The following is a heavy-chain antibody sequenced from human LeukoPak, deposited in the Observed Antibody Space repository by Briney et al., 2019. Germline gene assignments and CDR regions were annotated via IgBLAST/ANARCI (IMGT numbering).Heavy chain of an antibody. D-gene: IGHD2-21*01. Sequence: GGSLRLSCAASGFTFSSYAMSWVRQAPGKGPEWVSAISGSGGSTYYADSVKGRFTISRDNSKNTLYLQMNSLRAEDTAVYYCAKRGEGFLNYYYYYYMDVWGKGTTVTVSS. CDR2: ISGSGGST. J-gene: IGHJ6*03. CDR3: AKRGEGFLNYYYYYYMDV. CDR1: GFTFSSYA. V-gene: IGHV3-23*01.